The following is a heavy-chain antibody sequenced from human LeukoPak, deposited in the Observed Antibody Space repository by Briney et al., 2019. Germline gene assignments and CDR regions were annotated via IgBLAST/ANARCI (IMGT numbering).Heavy chain of an antibody. CDR1: GYTFISYY. V-gene: IGHV1-46*01. CDR2: INPTGGST. D-gene: IGHD1-26*01. J-gene: IGHJ5*02. CDR3: ARDNSVGDNAWWFDP. Sequence: GASVKVSCKASGYTFISYYMHWVRQAPGQGLEWMGLINPTGGSTGYAQKFQGRVTMTRDMSTSTDYMELSSPRSEDTAIYYCARDNSVGDNAWWFDPWGQGTLVTVSS.